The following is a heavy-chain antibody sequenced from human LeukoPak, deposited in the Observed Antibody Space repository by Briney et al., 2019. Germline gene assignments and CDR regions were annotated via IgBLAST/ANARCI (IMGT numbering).Heavy chain of an antibody. Sequence: ASMKVSCKASGYTFTGYYMHWVRQAPGQGLEWMGRINPNSGGTNYAQKFQGRVTMTRNTSISTAYMELSRLRSDDTAVYYCARDLRHDFWSGWGHTQGFDPWGQGTLVTVSS. J-gene: IGHJ5*02. CDR1: GYTFTGYY. CDR3: ARDLRHDFWSGWGHTQGFDP. D-gene: IGHD3-3*01. V-gene: IGHV1-2*06. CDR2: INPNSGGT.